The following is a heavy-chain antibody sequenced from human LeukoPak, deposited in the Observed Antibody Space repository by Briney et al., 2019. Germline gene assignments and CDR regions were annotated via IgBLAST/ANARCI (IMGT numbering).Heavy chain of an antibody. J-gene: IGHJ4*02. Sequence: GGSLTLSCAASAFTFSSCGMHWVRQAPGKGLEWVAFIPYDGSNKYYADSVKGRFTISRDNSKNTLYLQMNSLRAEDTALYYCARGGYYYDSRGYYVFDYWGQGTLVTVSS. D-gene: IGHD3-22*01. CDR2: IPYDGSNK. V-gene: IGHV3-30*02. CDR1: AFTFSSCG. CDR3: ARGGYYYDSRGYYVFDY.